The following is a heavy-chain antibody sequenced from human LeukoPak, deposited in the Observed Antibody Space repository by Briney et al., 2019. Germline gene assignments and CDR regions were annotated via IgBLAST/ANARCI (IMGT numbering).Heavy chain of an antibody. V-gene: IGHV1-24*01. Sequence: ASVKVSCKVSGYTLTELSMHWVRQAPGKGLEWMGGFDPEDGETIYAQKFQGRVTMTEDTSTDTAYMELSSLRSEGTAVYYCATDSEYQLLFDYWGQGTLVTVSS. CDR2: FDPEDGET. J-gene: IGHJ4*02. CDR3: ATDSEYQLLFDY. D-gene: IGHD2-2*01. CDR1: GYTLTELS.